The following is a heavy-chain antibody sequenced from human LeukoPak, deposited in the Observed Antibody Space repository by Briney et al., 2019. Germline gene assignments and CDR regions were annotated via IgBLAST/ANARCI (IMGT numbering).Heavy chain of an antibody. D-gene: IGHD4-17*01. CDR3: ARSDDYGDGGYDY. CDR2: INQDGSEK. CDR1: XFTFSSYW. V-gene: IGHV3-7*01. J-gene: IGHJ4*02. Sequence: SLRLSCAXXXFTFSSYWMSWVRQAPGKGLEWVANINQDGSEKYYVDSVKGRFTISRDNAKNSLYLQMNSLRAEDTAVYYCARSDDYGDGGYDYWGQGTLVTVSS.